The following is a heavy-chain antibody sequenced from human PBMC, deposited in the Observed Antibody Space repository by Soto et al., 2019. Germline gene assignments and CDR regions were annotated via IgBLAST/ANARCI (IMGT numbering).Heavy chain of an antibody. CDR3: ARERSSSYGDYDYHHGIDV. V-gene: IGHV3-30-3*01. CDR1: GFTFSSYA. CDR2: ISYDGSNK. J-gene: IGHJ6*02. D-gene: IGHD4-17*01. Sequence: HPGGSLRLSCAASGFTFSSYAMHWVRQAPGKGLEWVAVISYDGSNKYYADSVKGRFTISRDNSKNTLYLQMNSLRAEDPAVDYCARERSSSYGDYDYHHGIDVRGQGTTGTVSS.